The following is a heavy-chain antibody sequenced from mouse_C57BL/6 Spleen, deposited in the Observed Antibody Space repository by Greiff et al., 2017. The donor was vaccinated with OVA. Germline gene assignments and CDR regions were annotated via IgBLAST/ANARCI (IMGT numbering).Heavy chain of an antibody. CDR2: FDPENGDT. V-gene: IGHV14-4*01. D-gene: IGHD1-1*01. CDR3: TTPRDIHGSSSWFAY. CDR1: GFNIKDYY. Sequence: VQLQQSGAELVRPGASVKLSCTASGFNIKDYYMHWVKQRPEQGLEWIGWFDPENGDTEYASKFQGKATITAVTSSNTAYLQLSSLTSEDTAVYYCTTPRDIHGSSSWFAYWGQATLVTVSA. J-gene: IGHJ3*01.